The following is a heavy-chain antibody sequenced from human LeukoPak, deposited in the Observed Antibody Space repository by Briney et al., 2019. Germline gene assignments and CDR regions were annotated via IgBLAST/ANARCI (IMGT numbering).Heavy chain of an antibody. D-gene: IGHD6-13*01. J-gene: IGHJ6*02. V-gene: IGHV1-69*13. Sequence: SVTVSCKASGGTFSSYAISWVRQAPGQGLEWMGGIIPIFGTANYAQKFQGRVTITADESTSTAYMELSSLRSEDTAVYYCAREGIARGYYYGMDVWGQGTTVTVSS. CDR1: GGTFSSYA. CDR2: IIPIFGTA. CDR3: AREGIARGYYYGMDV.